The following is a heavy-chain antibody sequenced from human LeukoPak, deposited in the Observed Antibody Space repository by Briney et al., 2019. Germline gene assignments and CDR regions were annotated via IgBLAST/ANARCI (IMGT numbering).Heavy chain of an antibody. J-gene: IGHJ4*02. V-gene: IGHV3-53*01. Sequence: GRSLRLSCAASGFTFSSYAMHWVRQAPGKGLEWVSVIYSGGSTYYADSVKGRFTISRDNSKNTLYLQMNSLRAEDTAVYYCAPDIVGARWGQGTLVTVSS. CDR3: APDIVGAR. D-gene: IGHD1-26*01. CDR2: IYSGGST. CDR1: GFTFSSYA.